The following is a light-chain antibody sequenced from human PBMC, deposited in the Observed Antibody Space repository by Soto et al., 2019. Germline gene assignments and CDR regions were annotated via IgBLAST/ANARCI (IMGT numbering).Light chain of an antibody. J-gene: IGLJ1*01. CDR1: SSNIGNNY. CDR2: DNN. V-gene: IGLV1-51*01. CDR3: GTWDSSLSAYV. Sequence: QSVLTQPPSVSAAPGQKVTISCYGSSSNIGNNYVSWFQQLPETAPKLLTYDNNKRPSGIPDRFSGSKSGTSATLGITGLQTGDEADYYCGTWDSSLSAYVFGTGTKLTVL.